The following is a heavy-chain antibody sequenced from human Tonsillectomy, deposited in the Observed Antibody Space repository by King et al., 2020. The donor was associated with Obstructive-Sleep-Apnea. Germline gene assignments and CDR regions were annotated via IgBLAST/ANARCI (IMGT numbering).Heavy chain of an antibody. Sequence: VQLVESGGGVVQPGRSLRLSCVASAFTFRTYGMHWVRQAPGKGLEWVALISHDASVKDYSDSVKGRFTISRDNFKNTLYLQMNSLRVEDTAVYYCARDQIAAALDYWGQGTLVSVSS. CDR1: AFTFRTYG. D-gene: IGHD6-13*01. J-gene: IGHJ4*02. V-gene: IGHV3-30*04. CDR3: ARDQIAAALDY. CDR2: ISHDASVK.